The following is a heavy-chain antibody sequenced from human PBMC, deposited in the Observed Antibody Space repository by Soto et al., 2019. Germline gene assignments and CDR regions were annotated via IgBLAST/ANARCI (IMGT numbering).Heavy chain of an antibody. V-gene: IGHV3-11*01. J-gene: IGHJ4*02. Sequence: QVQLVESGGDLVKRGGSLRLSCAASGYTFSEYYMGWFRQAPGKGLEWISDIDTSSTKIYYADSVKGRFTISRDNAKNSLDLEMNSRRDEPTAVYYCASHYDMWSGYLSPGDYWGQGTLVTVSS. CDR3: ASHYDMWSGYLSPGDY. CDR1: GYTFSEYY. CDR2: IDTSSTKI. D-gene: IGHD3-3*01.